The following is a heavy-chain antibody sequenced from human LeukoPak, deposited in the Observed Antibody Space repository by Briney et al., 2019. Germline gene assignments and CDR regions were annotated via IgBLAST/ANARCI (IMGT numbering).Heavy chain of an antibody. D-gene: IGHD3-22*01. V-gene: IGHV3-30*18. Sequence: GRSLRLSCAASGFTFSSHGMYWVRQAPGKGLEWVAATSYHGRDKYYADAVSGRFTISRDNSKNTLHLEMNSLRTDDTAVYYCTKERGGGGRRINLMVGGYGPWGQGTQVTVSS. J-gene: IGHJ5*02. CDR2: TSYHGRDK. CDR3: TKERGGGGRRINLMVGGYGP. CDR1: GFTFSSHG.